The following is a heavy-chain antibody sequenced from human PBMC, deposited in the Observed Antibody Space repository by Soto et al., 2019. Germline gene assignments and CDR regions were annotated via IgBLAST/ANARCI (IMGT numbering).Heavy chain of an antibody. CDR2: ISGSGGST. D-gene: IGHD2-15*01. CDR3: AKGDLVVVAATPYYYGMDV. CDR1: GFTFSSYA. J-gene: IGHJ6*02. Sequence: EVQLLESGGGLVQPGGSLRLSCAASGFTFSSYAMSWVRQAPGKGLEWVSAISGSGGSTYYADSVKGRFTISRDNSKNTLYLQMNSLRAEDTAVYYCAKGDLVVVAATPYYYGMDVWGQGTTVTVSS. V-gene: IGHV3-23*01.